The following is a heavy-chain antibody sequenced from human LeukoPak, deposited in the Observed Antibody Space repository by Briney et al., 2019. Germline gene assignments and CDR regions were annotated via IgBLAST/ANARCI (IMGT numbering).Heavy chain of an antibody. CDR3: ARVKDGYNWLAGY. V-gene: IGHV3-9*01. J-gene: IGHJ4*02. CDR2: ISWNSGSI. Sequence: GGSLRLSCAASGFTFSSYSMNWVRHAPGKGLEWVSGISWNSGSIGYADSVKGRFTISRDNAKNSLYLQMNSLRAEDTALYYCARVKDGYNWLAGYWGQGTLVTVSS. CDR1: GFTFSSYS. D-gene: IGHD5-24*01.